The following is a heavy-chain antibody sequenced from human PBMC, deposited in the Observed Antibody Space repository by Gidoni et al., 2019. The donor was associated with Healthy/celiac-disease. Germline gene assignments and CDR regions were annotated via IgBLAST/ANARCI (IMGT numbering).Heavy chain of an antibody. J-gene: IGHJ4*02. CDR1: GGSFSGYY. CDR2: INHSGST. V-gene: IGHV4-34*01. CDR3: ARGGRGPHRGIAAAGTNFDY. Sequence: QVQLQQWGAGLLKPSETLSLTCAVYGGSFSGYYWSWIRQPPGKGLEWIGEINHSGSTNYNPSLKSRVTISVDTSKNQFSLKLSSVTAADTAVYYCARGGRGPHRGIAAAGTNFDYWGQGTLVTVSS. D-gene: IGHD6-13*01.